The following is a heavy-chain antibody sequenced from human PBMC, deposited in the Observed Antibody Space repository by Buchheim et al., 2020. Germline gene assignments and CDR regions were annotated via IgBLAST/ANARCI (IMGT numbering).Heavy chain of an antibody. Sequence: QVQLVESGGGLVKPGGSLRLSCGASGFTFSDFYMSWLHQAPGKGLESVSYISSRGTAIYYADSVKGRFTISRDNTKNSLYLQMNSLRAEDTAVYYCARVGYGDYALDYWGQGTL. D-gene: IGHD4-17*01. J-gene: IGHJ4*02. CDR1: GFTFSDFY. CDR3: ARVGYGDYALDY. CDR2: ISSRGTAI. V-gene: IGHV3-11*01.